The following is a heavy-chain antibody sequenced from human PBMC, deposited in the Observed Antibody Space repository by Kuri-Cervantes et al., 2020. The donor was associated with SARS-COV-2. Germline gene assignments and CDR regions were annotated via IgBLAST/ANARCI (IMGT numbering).Heavy chain of an antibody. D-gene: IGHD6-6*01. CDR3: ARDPGYSSSSVYYYYGMDV. Sequence: ASVKVSCKASGYTFTGYYMHWVRQAPGQGLEWMGWINPNSGGANYAQKFQGWVTMTRDTSISTAYMELSRLRSDDTAVYYCARDPGYSSSSVYYYYGMDVWGQGTTVTV. CDR2: INPNSGGA. CDR1: GYTFTGYY. V-gene: IGHV1-2*04. J-gene: IGHJ6*02.